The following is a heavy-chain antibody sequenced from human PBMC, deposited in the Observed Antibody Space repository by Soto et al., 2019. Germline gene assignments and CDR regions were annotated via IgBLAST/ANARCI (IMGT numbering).Heavy chain of an antibody. CDR2: IYYSGST. Sequence: QVQLQESGPGLVKPSETLSLTCTVSGGSVSSGSYYWSWIRQPPGKGLEWIGYIYYSGSTNYNPSPKSRVTISVDTSKNQFSLKLSSVTAADTAVYYCARDRIQLGYYYGMDVWCQGTTVTVSS. D-gene: IGHD5-18*01. J-gene: IGHJ6*02. CDR3: ARDRIQLGYYYGMDV. CDR1: GGSVSSGSYY. V-gene: IGHV4-61*01.